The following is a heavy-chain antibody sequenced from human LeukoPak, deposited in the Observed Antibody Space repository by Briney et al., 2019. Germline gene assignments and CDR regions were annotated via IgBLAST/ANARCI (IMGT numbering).Heavy chain of an antibody. D-gene: IGHD3-3*01. CDR3: ASGDDFWSGYYPQPPDY. J-gene: IGHJ4*02. V-gene: IGHV1-2*02. CDR2: INPNSGGT. Sequence: ASVKVSCKASGYTFTSYDINWVRQATGQGLEWMGWINPNSGGTNYAQKFQGRVTMTRDTSISTAYMELSRPRSDDTAVYYCASGDDFWSGYYPQPPDYWGQGTLVTVSS. CDR1: GYTFTSYD.